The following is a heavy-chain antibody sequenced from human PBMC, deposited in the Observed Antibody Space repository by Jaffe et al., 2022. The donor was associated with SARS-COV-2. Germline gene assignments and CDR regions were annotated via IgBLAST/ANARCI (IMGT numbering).Heavy chain of an antibody. J-gene: IGHJ4*02. CDR1: GGSISSGDYY. CDR2: IYYSGST. CDR3: ARRVIAAAGRLVVFDY. D-gene: IGHD6-13*01. V-gene: IGHV4-30-4*01. Sequence: QVQLQESGPGLVKPSQTLSLTCTVSGGSISSGDYYWSWIRQPPGKGLEWIGYIYYSGSTYYNPSLKSRVTISVDTSKNQFSLKLSSVTAADTAVYYCARRVIAAAGRLVVFDYWGQGTLVTVSS.